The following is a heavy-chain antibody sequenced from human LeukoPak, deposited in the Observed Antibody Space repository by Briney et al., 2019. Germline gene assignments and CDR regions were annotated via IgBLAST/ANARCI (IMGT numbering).Heavy chain of an antibody. V-gene: IGHV3-23*01. CDR3: AKGGVIKSYYFDY. D-gene: IGHD3-10*01. J-gene: IGHJ4*02. Sequence: GGSLRLSCAASGFTFNNYGMHRVRQAPGKGLEWVSAISGSGGSTYYADSVKGRFTISRDNSKNTLYLQMNSLRAEDTAVYYCAKGGVIKSYYFDYWGQGTLVTVSS. CDR1: GFTFNNYG. CDR2: ISGSGGST.